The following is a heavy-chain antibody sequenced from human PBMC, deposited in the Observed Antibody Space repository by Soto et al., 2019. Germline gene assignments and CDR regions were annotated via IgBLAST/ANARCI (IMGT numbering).Heavy chain of an antibody. D-gene: IGHD2-2*01. J-gene: IGHJ6*01. CDR2: IYYSGST. V-gene: IGHV4-61*01. Sequence: SGALSLTCTVSGGSFSRSSYYWSWIRQAPGKGLEWIGEIYYSGSTTYNSCLKSRVTISVDTSKQKFSLMLGAVTAADTAVYYCATSYCSSTSCYVCYYGMDVWGQGVTVT. CDR3: ATSYCSSTSCYVCYYGMDV. CDR1: GGSFSRSSYY.